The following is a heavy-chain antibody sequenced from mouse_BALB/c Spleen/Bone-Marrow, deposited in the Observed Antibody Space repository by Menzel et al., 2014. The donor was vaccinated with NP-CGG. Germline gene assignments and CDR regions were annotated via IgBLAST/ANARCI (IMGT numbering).Heavy chain of an antibody. CDR3: TRQNGNYYAMDY. CDR1: GYTFTSYW. Sequence: QVQLQQSGAELVRPGAPVKVSCKASGYTFTSYWINWVKQRPGQGLEWIGNIYPSDSYTNFNQNFKDKATLTVDKSSSTAYMQLSSPTSEDSAVYYCTRQNGNYYAMDYWGQGTSVTVSS. J-gene: IGHJ4*01. D-gene: IGHD2-1*01. V-gene: IGHV1-69*02. CDR2: IYPSDSYT.